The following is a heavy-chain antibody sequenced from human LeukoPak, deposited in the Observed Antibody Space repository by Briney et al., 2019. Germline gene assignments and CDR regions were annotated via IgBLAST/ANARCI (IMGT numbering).Heavy chain of an antibody. CDR2: IYYSGST. CDR1: GGSIKSYY. D-gene: IGHD3-9*01. V-gene: IGHV4-59*08. CDR3: ARGGDILTGYYRFDY. Sequence: SETLSLTCTVSGGSIKSYYWSWIRQPPGKGLEWIGYIYYSGSTNYNPSLKSRVTISVDTSKNQFSLKLSSVTAADTAVYYCARGGDILTGYYRFDYWGQGTLVTVSS. J-gene: IGHJ4*02.